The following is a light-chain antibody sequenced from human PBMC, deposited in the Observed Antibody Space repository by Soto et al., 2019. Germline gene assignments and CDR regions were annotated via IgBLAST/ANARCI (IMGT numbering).Light chain of an antibody. J-gene: IGLJ1*01. CDR3: SSYTTSNTRQIV. Sequence: QSVLTQPSSVSGSPGRSITISCTGTSSDVGYYDYVSWYQQHPGKAPKLMIFDVSNRPSGVSNRFSGSKSGNTASLTISGLQPEDEADYYCSSYTTSNTRQIVFGTGTKVTVL. V-gene: IGLV2-14*01. CDR1: SSDVGYYDY. CDR2: DVS.